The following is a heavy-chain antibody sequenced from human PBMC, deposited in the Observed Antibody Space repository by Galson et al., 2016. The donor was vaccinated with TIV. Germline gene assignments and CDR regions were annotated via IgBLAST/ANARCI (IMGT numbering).Heavy chain of an antibody. J-gene: IGHJ4*02. D-gene: IGHD3-9*01. CDR2: IDPNSGDT. CDR1: GYPFTGYY. V-gene: IGHV1-2*02. Sequence: SVKVSCKASGYPFTGYYIHWVRRAPGQGLEWMGWIDPNSGDTYYAQKFEGRVTMTRDTSINTAYMELNRLRSDDTAVYYCARADSVDISSTEYWGQGTLVTVSS. CDR3: ARADSVDISSTEY.